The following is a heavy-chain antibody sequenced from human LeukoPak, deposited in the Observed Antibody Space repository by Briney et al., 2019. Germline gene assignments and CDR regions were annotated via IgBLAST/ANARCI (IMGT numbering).Heavy chain of an antibody. D-gene: IGHD4-11*01. Sequence: GGSLRLSCAASGFTFSNYWMSWLRQAPGKGLEWVANIKKDGSEKHYVDSVKGRFTISRDNSKNTLYLQMNSLRAEDTAVYYCARGRYSNYVYYMDVWGKGTTVTVSS. CDR2: IKKDGSEK. J-gene: IGHJ6*03. V-gene: IGHV3-7*01. CDR1: GFTFSNYW. CDR3: ARGRYSNYVYYMDV.